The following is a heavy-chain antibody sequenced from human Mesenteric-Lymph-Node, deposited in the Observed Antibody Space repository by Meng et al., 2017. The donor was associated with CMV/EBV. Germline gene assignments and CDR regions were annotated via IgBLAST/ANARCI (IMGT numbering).Heavy chain of an antibody. CDR1: GFTFSSYA. V-gene: IGHV3-23*01. J-gene: IGHJ4*02. Sequence: SGFTFSSYARSWVRQAPGKGLEWVSAISGSGGSTYYADSVKGRFTISRDNSKNTLYLQMNSLRAEDTAVYYCAKNSWVGDFWSGYYDYWGQGTLVTVSS. D-gene: IGHD3-3*01. CDR2: ISGSGGST. CDR3: AKNSWVGDFWSGYYDY.